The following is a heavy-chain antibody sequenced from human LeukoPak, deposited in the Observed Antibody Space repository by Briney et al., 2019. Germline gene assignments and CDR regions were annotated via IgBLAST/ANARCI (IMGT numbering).Heavy chain of an antibody. D-gene: IGHD4-23*01. V-gene: IGHV3-53*01. J-gene: IGHJ4*02. CDR1: GFTVSSNY. Sequence: GGSLRLSCAASGFTVSSNYMSWVRQAPGKGLEWVSVIYSGGSTYYADSVKGRFTISRDNSKNTLYLQMNSLRAEDTAVYYCARTLRTNYGGPDYFDYWGQGTLVTVSS. CDR2: IYSGGST. CDR3: ARTLRTNYGGPDYFDY.